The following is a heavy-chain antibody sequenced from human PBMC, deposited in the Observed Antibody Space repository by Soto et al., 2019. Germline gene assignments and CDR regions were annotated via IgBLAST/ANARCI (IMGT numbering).Heavy chain of an antibody. J-gene: IGHJ5*02. V-gene: IGHV4-31*03. CDR2: IYYSGST. Sequence: SETLSLTCTVSGGSISSGGYYWSWIRQHPGKGLEWIGYIYYSGSTYYNPSLKSRVTISVDTSKNQFSLKLSSVTAADTAVYYCARVYYDFWSGYRREPYNWFDPWGQGTLVTV. D-gene: IGHD3-3*01. CDR1: GGSISSGGYY. CDR3: ARVYYDFWSGYRREPYNWFDP.